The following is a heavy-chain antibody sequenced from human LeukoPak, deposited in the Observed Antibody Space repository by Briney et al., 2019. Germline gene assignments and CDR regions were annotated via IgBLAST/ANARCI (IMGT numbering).Heavy chain of an antibody. CDR1: GFTFSSYV. CDR2: LSGSGYNT. CDR3: SKATTVTFDY. Sequence: GGSLRLSCAASGFTFSSYVMSWVRQAPGKGLEWVSALSGSGYNTYYADSVKGRFTISRDNSKNTLYLQMSSLRAEDTAVYYCSKATTVTFDYWGQGTLVTVSS. J-gene: IGHJ4*02. V-gene: IGHV3-23*01. D-gene: IGHD4-17*01.